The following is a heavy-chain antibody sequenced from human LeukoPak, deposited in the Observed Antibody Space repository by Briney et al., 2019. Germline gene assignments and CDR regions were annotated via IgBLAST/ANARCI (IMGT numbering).Heavy chain of an antibody. CDR1: KFAFSSYA. D-gene: IGHD1-26*01. Sequence: PGGSLRLCCAASKFAFSSYAMSWVRQAPGKGLEWVSAISGGGGNTYYADSVKGRFTISRDNSKNTLYLQMNSLRAEDTAVYYCGKNRYSGSLSPFDIWGQGTMVTVSS. CDR3: GKNRYSGSLSPFDI. J-gene: IGHJ3*02. V-gene: IGHV3-23*01. CDR2: ISGGGGNT.